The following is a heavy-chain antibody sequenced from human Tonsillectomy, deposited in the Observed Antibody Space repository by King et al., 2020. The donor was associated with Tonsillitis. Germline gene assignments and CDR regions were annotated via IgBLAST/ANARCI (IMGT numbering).Heavy chain of an antibody. CDR2: VYYTGST. J-gene: IGHJ3*01. D-gene: IGHD2-2*01. V-gene: IGHV4-59*01. CDR1: GGSISSFY. Sequence: VQLQESGPGLVKPSETLSPTCTVSGGSISSFYYSWIRQPPGKGLEWIGYVYYTGSTSYSPSLKGRVTISVDTSESQFSLKLTSVTAADTAVYFCARDTSVVPAFDVWGQGIMVTVSS. CDR3: ARDTSVVPAFDV.